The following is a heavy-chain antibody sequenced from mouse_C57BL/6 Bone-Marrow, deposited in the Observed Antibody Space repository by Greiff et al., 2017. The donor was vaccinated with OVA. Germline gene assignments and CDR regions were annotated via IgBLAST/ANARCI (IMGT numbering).Heavy chain of an antibody. CDR2: INTGSGGT. V-gene: IGHV1-54*01. J-gene: IGHJ2*01. Sequence: QVQLKQSGAELVRPGTSVKVSCKASGYAFTNYLIEWVKQRPGQGLEWIGVINTGSGGTNYNEKFKGKATLTADKSSSTAYMQLSSLTSEDSAVYFCAREGIYDGSFDYWGQGTTLTVSS. D-gene: IGHD1-1*01. CDR1: GYAFTNYL. CDR3: AREGIYDGSFDY.